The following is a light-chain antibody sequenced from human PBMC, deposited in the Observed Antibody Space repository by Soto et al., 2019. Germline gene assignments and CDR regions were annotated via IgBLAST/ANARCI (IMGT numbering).Light chain of an antibody. J-gene: IGLJ1*01. Sequence: QSVLTQPPSASGTPGQRVTISCSGSSSNIGSNTVNWYQQLPGTAPKLLIYSNSQRPSGVPDRFSGSKSGTSASLAISGLQSEDEADYYCAASDESLNGFYVFRTATTVTVL. V-gene: IGLV1-44*01. CDR2: SNS. CDR1: SSNIGSNT. CDR3: AASDESLNGFYV.